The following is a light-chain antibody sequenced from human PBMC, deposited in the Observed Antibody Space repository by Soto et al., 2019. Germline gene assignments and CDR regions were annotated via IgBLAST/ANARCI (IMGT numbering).Light chain of an antibody. J-gene: IGKJ1*01. CDR2: GAS. V-gene: IGKV3D-15*01. CDR3: LQYGNSPET. Sequence: EIVMTQPPATLSVSPGERASLSRRASQSVSSNLAWYQQKPGQAPRLLIYGASSRATGIPDRFSGSGSGTDFTLTISRLEPEDLAVYYCLQYGNSPETFGQGTKVDIK. CDR1: QSVSSN.